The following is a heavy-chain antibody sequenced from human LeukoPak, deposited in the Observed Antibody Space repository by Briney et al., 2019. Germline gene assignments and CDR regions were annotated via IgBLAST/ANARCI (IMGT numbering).Heavy chain of an antibody. Sequence: PGGSLRLSCAASGFTFSSYSMNWVRRAPGKGLEWVSCISSSSGSYIYYADSVKGRFTISRDNAKNSLYLQMNSLRAEDTAVYYCARDRSSSRGLDYWGQGTLVTVSS. D-gene: IGHD6-13*01. CDR1: GFTFSSYS. CDR2: ISSSSGSYI. CDR3: ARDRSSSRGLDY. V-gene: IGHV3-21*01. J-gene: IGHJ4*02.